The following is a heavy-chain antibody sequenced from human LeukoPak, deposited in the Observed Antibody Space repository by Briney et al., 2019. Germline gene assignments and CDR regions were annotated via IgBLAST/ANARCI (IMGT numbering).Heavy chain of an antibody. CDR2: INSDGSST. CDR1: GFTFRSYW. V-gene: IGHV3-74*01. D-gene: IGHD6-19*01. Sequence: GGSLRLSCAASGFTFRSYWMRWVRQAPGKGLVWVSRINSDGSSTSYADSVKGRFTISRDNAKNTLYLQMNSLRAEDTAVYYCARDPRYSSGFAAFDIWGQGTMVTVPS. CDR3: ARDPRYSSGFAAFDI. J-gene: IGHJ3*02.